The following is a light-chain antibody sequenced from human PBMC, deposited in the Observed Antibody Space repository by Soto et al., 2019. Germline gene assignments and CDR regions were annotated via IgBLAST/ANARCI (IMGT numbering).Light chain of an antibody. CDR3: AAWDDSLNGVI. J-gene: IGLJ2*01. V-gene: IGLV1-40*01. CDR1: TSNIGAPYD. Sequence: QSVLTQPPSVSGAPGQRVSISCTGSTSNIGAPYDVHWYQHLPGTAPKLLIYSNNERPSGVPDRFSGSKSGTSASLAISGLQSGDEADYYCAAWDDSLNGVIFGGGTKLTVL. CDR2: SNN.